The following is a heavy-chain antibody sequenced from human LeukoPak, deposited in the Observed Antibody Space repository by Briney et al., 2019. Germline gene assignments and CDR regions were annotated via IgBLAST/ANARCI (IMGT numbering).Heavy chain of an antibody. CDR3: ARDQVVAATGYYYYYYMDV. D-gene: IGHD2-15*01. CDR1: GYTFTGYY. V-gene: IGHV1-2*02. Sequence: ASVKVSCKASGYTFTGYYMHWVRQAPGQGLEWMGWINPNSGGTNYAQKLQGRVTMTTDTSTSTAYMELRSLRSDDTAVYYCARDQVVAATGYYYYYYMDVWGKGTTVTISS. J-gene: IGHJ6*03. CDR2: INPNSGGT.